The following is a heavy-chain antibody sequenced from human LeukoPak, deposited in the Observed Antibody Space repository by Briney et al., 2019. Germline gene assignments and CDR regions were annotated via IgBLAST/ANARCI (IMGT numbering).Heavy chain of an antibody. CDR1: GITLSNYA. CDR3: AKRGIVIRGVLIIGFHKEAYYFDY. Sequence: GGSLRLSCVVSGITLSNYAMSWVRQAPGKGLEWVSGISESGGSTKYADSVKGRFTISRDNSMNTVYLQMNSLRAEDTAVYFCAKRGIVIRGVLIIGFHKEAYYFDYWGQGILVTVSS. V-gene: IGHV3-23*01. D-gene: IGHD3-10*01. J-gene: IGHJ4*02. CDR2: ISESGGST.